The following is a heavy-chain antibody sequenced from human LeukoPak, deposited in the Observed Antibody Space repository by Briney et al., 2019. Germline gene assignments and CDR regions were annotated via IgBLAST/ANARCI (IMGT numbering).Heavy chain of an antibody. CDR2: IYPGNSDT. D-gene: IGHD6-6*01. CDR3: ARHVLPYSSSDY. CDR1: GDRLTNNW. Sequence: GAALQISSKISGDRLTNNWIGWVRPVPGKGLAWMGLIYPGNSDTRYSPLFQGQVTLSVDRSISTAYLHWSGLEASDTALYYCARHVLPYSSSDYWGQGTLVTVSS. V-gene: IGHV5-51*01. J-gene: IGHJ4*02.